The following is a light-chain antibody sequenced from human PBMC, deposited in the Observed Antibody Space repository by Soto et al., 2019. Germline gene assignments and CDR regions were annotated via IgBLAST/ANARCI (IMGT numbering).Light chain of an antibody. CDR3: SSYTSSNTLV. V-gene: IGLV2-14*01. J-gene: IGLJ1*01. Sequence: QSALTQPASVSGSPGQSITMSCSGTSEDVGGYNYVSWYQHHPGEAPKLLIYEVTNRPSGLSDRFSGSKSGNTASLTISGLQAEDEADYYCSSYTSSNTLVFGTGTKVTVL. CDR2: EVT. CDR1: SEDVGGYNY.